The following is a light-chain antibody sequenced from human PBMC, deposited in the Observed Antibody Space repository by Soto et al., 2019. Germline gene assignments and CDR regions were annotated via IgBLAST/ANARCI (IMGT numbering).Light chain of an antibody. J-gene: IGKJ5*01. CDR1: QDISNY. CDR2: DAS. V-gene: IGKV1-33*01. Sequence: DIQMTQSPSSLSASVGDRVTITCQASQDISNYLNWYQQKPGKAPKLLIYDASNLETGVPSRFSGSGSVTDFTFTISSLQPEDIATYYCQQYDNLHIAFGQGTRLEIK. CDR3: QQYDNLHIA.